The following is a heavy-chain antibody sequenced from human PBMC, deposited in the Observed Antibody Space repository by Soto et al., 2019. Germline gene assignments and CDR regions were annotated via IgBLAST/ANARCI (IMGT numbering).Heavy chain of an antibody. V-gene: IGHV3-30*18. CDR1: GAPGFSFGIFG. CDR3: AKDRMVTSYFYGMDV. CDR2: ISYDGTNG. Sequence: VQVVESGAGVVQPGGSLDPSCEAPGAPGFSFGIFGMHWFPQPQGTGLEGVAVISYDGTNGNFAGSVKGRFSVSRDNDLHTVYLQMNSVRPDDTAVYYCAKDRMVTSYFYGMDVWCQGTAVTVSS. J-gene: IGHJ6*02. D-gene: IGHD5-18*01.